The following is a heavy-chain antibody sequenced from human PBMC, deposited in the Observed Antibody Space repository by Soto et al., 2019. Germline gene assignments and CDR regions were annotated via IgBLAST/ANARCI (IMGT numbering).Heavy chain of an antibody. V-gene: IGHV5-51*01. J-gene: IGHJ6*02. CDR1: GYSFTSYW. Sequence: GESLKISCKGSGYSFTSYWIVWVRQMPGKGLEWMGIIYPGDSDTRYSPSFQGQVTISADKSISTAYLQWTSLKAADTAMYYFATSWPPLYFYYYYGMAFWGQGTPVTVSS. D-gene: IGHD3-10*01. CDR3: ATSWPPLYFYYYYGMAF. CDR2: IYPGDSDT.